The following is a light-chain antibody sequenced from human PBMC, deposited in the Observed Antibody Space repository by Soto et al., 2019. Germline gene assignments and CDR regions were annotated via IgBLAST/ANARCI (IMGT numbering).Light chain of an antibody. CDR1: SGHSTYI. Sequence: QLVLTQSSSASASLGSSVKLTCTLSSGHSTYIIAWHQQQPGNAPRYLMKLEGSGSYNKGSGIPDRFSGSSSGADRYLTISNLQFEDEADYYCETWDTNVVVFGGGTKVTVL. V-gene: IGLV4-60*02. CDR2: LEGSGSY. J-gene: IGLJ2*01. CDR3: ETWDTNVVV.